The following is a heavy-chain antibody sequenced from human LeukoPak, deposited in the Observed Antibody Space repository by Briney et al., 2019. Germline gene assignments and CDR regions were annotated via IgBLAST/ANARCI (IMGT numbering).Heavy chain of an antibody. D-gene: IGHD1-26*01. CDR2: ISCSSSYI. J-gene: IGHJ6*03. CDR3: ARGVGAPGDYYYYYMDV. CDR1: GFTFSSYS. Sequence: GGSLRLFCAASGFTFSSYSMNWVRQAPGKGLEWVSSISCSSSYIYYADSVKGRFTISRDNAKNSLYLQMNSLRAEDTAVYYCARGVGAPGDYYYYYMDVWGKGTTVTVSS. V-gene: IGHV3-21*01.